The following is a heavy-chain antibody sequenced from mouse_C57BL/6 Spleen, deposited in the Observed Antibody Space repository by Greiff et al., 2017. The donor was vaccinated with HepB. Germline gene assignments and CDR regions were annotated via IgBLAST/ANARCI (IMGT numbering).Heavy chain of an antibody. J-gene: IGHJ1*03. Sequence: EVKVVESGGGLVKPGGSLKLSCAASGFTFSDYGMHWVRQAPEKGLEWVAYISSGSSTIYYADTVKGRFTISRDNAKNTLFLQMTSLRSEDTAMYYCARQATTVVGYFDVWGTGTTVTVSS. V-gene: IGHV5-17*01. D-gene: IGHD1-1*01. CDR1: GFTFSDYG. CDR3: ARQATTVVGYFDV. CDR2: ISSGSSTI.